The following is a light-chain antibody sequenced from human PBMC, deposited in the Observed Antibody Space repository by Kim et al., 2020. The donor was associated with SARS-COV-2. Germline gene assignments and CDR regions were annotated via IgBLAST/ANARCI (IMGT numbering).Light chain of an antibody. CDR3: QQSYT. J-gene: IGKJ2*01. CDR1: QSVSSN. V-gene: IGKV3-15*01. CDR2: GAS. Sequence: EIVMTQSPATLSVSPGERATLSCRASQSVSSNLAWYQQKPGQAPRLLIYGASTRATGIPARFSGSGSGTEFTLTISSLQSEDFAVYYCQQSYTFGQGTKLEI.